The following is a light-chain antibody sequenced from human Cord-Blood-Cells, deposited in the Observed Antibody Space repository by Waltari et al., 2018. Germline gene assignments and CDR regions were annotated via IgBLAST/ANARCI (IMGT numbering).Light chain of an antibody. V-gene: IGLV2-11*01. CDR3: CSYAGSYTGV. CDR2: DVS. CDR1: SSAVGGYNY. J-gene: IGLJ3*02. Sequence: QSALTQPPSVSGSPGQSVTISCTGTSSAVGGYNYASWYQQHPGKAPKRMIYDVSNRPSGVPDRFSGSKSGNTASLTISGLQAEDDADYYCCSYAGSYTGVFGGGTKLTVL.